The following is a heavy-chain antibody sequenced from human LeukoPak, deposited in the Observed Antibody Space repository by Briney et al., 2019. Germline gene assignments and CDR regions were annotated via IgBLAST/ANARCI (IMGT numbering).Heavy chain of an antibody. CDR3: VRDDTVTGHFDC. V-gene: IGHV3-48*01. D-gene: IGHD4-11*01. J-gene: IGHJ4*02. CDR2: ISVGSNNM. CDR1: GFTFSSYN. Sequence: GGSLRLSCAASGFTFSSYNMNWVRQAPGRGLEWLSYISVGSNNMFYADSVKGRFTISRDNADNSLYLQMNTLRAEDTAVYYCVRDDTVTGHFDCWGQGTLVTVSS.